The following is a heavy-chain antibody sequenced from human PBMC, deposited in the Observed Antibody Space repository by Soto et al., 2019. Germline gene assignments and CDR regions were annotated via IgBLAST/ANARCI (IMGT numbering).Heavy chain of an antibody. CDR3: ARSVEGHFDY. D-gene: IGHD6-19*01. J-gene: IGHJ4*02. CDR2: MTSDTKTI. Sequence: EVQLVESGGALVQPGGSLRLSCVASGFKFSIYSMNWVRQAPGKGLEWSAYMTSDTKTIKYADSVKGRFTISRDNATNSVYLQMNSLSDEDTAVYYCARSVEGHFDYWGQGTVVTVSS. CDR1: GFKFSIYS. V-gene: IGHV3-48*02.